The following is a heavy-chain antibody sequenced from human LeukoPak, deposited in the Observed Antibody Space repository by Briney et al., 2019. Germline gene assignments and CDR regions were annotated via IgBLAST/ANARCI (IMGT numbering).Heavy chain of an antibody. CDR1: GFTFSSYS. Sequence: GGSLRLSCAASGFTFSSYSMNWVRQAPGKGLEWVSSISSSSYIYYADSVKGRFTISRDNSKNTLYPQMNSLRAEDTAVYYCVRDASSTQTSGSWFDPWGQGTLVTVSS. D-gene: IGHD2-2*01. CDR3: VRDASSTQTSGSWFDP. V-gene: IGHV3-21*04. CDR2: ISSSSYI. J-gene: IGHJ5*02.